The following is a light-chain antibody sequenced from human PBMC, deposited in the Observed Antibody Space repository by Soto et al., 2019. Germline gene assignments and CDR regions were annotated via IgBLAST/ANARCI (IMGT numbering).Light chain of an antibody. V-gene: IGKV1-39*01. CDR1: QSISTY. Sequence: IQLTQSPSSLSASVGDRVTITCRSSQSISTYLNWYQQKPGKAPNLLIYTASNLQNGVPSRFSGSGSGTDFTLTISSLKPEDFATYYCQQSYITLAWTFGQGTKVDIK. CDR2: TAS. J-gene: IGKJ1*01. CDR3: QQSYITLAWT.